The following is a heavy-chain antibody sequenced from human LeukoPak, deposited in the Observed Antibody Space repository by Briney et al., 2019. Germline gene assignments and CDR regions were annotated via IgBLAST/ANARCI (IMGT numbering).Heavy chain of an antibody. CDR1: GGSISSGGYY. Sequence: SETLSLTCTVSGGSISSGGYYWSWIRQHPGKGLEWIGYIYYSGSTYYNPSLKSRVTISVDTSKNQFSLKLSSVTAADTAADTAVYFCAREAIVGTGIYFDYWGQGTLVTVSS. D-gene: IGHD1-26*01. CDR3: AREAIVGTGIYFDY. CDR2: IYYSGST. J-gene: IGHJ4*02. V-gene: IGHV4-31*03.